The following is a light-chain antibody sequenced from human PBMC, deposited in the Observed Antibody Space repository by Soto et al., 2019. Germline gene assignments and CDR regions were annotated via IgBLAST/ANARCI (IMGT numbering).Light chain of an antibody. Sequence: QSALTQPASVSRSPGQSITISCTGTNSDVGGYDYVSWYQQHPGKAPKLLIYQVTNRPSGISHRFSGSKSGKTASLTISGLQAEDEADYYCNSYTSSSTLVFGPGTKVTVL. CDR3: NSYTSSSTLV. CDR1: NSDVGGYDY. V-gene: IGLV2-14*01. CDR2: QVT. J-gene: IGLJ1*01.